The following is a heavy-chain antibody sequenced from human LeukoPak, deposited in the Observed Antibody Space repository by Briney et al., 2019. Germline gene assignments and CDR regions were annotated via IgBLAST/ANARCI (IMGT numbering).Heavy chain of an antibody. J-gene: IGHJ6*02. Sequence: GGSLRLSCAASGFTFSSYAMSWVRQAPGKGLEWVSGVSGSGGSTYYADSVKGRFTISRDNSKNTLYLQMNTLRAEDTAVYYCAKGGGNYLIYYGMDVWGQGTTVTVSS. V-gene: IGHV3-23*01. CDR1: GFTFSSYA. CDR3: AKGGGNYLIYYGMDV. D-gene: IGHD4-11*01. CDR2: VSGSGGST.